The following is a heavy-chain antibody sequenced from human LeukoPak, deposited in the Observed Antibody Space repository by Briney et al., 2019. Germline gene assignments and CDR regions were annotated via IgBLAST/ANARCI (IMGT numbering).Heavy chain of an antibody. CDR2: IYYSGST. D-gene: IGHD2-8*02. CDR3: ARHVLKYYYYYGMDL. V-gene: IGHV4-59*08. CDR1: GGSISSYY. J-gene: IGHJ6*02. Sequence: SETLSLTCTVSGGSISSYYWSWIRQPPGKGLECIGYIYYSGSTNYNPSLKSRVTISVHTSKNQFSLKLSSVTAADTAGYYCARHVLKYYYYYGMDLWGQGPTVTVSS.